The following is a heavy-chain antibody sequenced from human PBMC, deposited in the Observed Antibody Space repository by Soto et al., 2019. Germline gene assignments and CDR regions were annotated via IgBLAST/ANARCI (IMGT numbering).Heavy chain of an antibody. CDR1: GGSISSSSYY. V-gene: IGHV4-39*01. D-gene: IGHD6-19*01. CDR3: ARHFFSSGWYPGSDY. CDR2: IYYSGST. Sequence: PSETLSLTCTVSGGSISSSSYYWGWIRQPPGKGLEWIGSIYYSGSTYYNPSLKSRVTISVDTSKNQFSLKLSSVTAADTAVYYCARHFFSSGWYPGSDYWGQGTLVTVSS. J-gene: IGHJ4*02.